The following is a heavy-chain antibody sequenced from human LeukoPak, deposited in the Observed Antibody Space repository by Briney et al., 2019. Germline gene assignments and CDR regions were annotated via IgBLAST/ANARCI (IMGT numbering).Heavy chain of an antibody. CDR3: ARTYYGSGSYYNVGWFDP. CDR1: GFTFSSYS. J-gene: IGHJ5*02. D-gene: IGHD3-10*01. Sequence: GGSLRLSCAASGFTFSSYSMNWVRPAPGKGLERVSSISSSSSYIYYADSVKGRFTISRDNAKNSLYLQMNSLRAEDTAVYYCARTYYGSGSYYNVGWFDPWGQGTLVTVSS. V-gene: IGHV3-21*01. CDR2: ISSSSSYI.